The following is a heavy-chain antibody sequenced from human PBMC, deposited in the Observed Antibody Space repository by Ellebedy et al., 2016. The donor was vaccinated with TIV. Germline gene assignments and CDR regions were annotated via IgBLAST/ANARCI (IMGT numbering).Heavy chain of an antibody. J-gene: IGHJ6*02. Sequence: GESLKISCAASTFTFSCFWMTWVRQAPGKGLEWVANIKQDGSEKYYVDSVKGRFTISRDNAKNSLYLQMNSLRAEDTAVYYRARDLSDIVVVPAAIPNYFYYYGMDVWGQGTTVTVSS. V-gene: IGHV3-7*03. CDR3: ARDLSDIVVVPAAIPNYFYYYGMDV. CDR2: IKQDGSEK. CDR1: TFTFSCFW. D-gene: IGHD2-2*02.